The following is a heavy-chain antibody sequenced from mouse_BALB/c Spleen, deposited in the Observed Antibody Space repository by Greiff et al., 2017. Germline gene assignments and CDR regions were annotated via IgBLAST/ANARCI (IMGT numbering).Heavy chain of an antibody. V-gene: IGHV1S127*01. CDR1: GYTFTSYW. CDR2: IDPSDSYT. CDR3: TSTVVATEGFAY. D-gene: IGHD1-1*01. J-gene: IGHJ3*01. Sequence: QVQLQQPGAELVKPGASVKMSCKASGYTFTSYWMHWVKQRPGQGLEWIGVIDPSDSYTSYNQKFKGKATLTVDTSSSTAYMQLSSLTSEDSAVYYCTSTVVATEGFAYWGQGTLVTVSA.